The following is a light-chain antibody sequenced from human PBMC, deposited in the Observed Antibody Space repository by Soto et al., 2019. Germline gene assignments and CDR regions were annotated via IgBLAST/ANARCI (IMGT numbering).Light chain of an antibody. CDR3: QQYGSSPFIT. V-gene: IGKV3-20*01. J-gene: IGKJ5*01. CDR2: GAS. CDR1: QSVTNSY. Sequence: IVLTQSPGTLSLSPGEGATLSFRSSQSVTNSYLAWYQQKPGQAPRLLIYGASSRATGIPDRFSGRGSGTHFTLTISRLEPEDFAVYYCQQYGSSPFITFGQGTRLEIK.